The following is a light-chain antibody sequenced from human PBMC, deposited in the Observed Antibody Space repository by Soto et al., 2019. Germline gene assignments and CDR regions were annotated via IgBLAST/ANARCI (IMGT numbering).Light chain of an antibody. CDR1: QNIYSW. V-gene: IGKV1-5*03. CDR2: KAS. Sequence: DIQMTQSPSTLSASVGDRVTITCRASQNIYSWLAWYQQKPGKAPKLLIYKASSLESGVPSRFSGSGSGTEFTLTISSLQPDDFATYYCQQSLFTFGPGTKVDLK. J-gene: IGKJ3*01. CDR3: QQSLFT.